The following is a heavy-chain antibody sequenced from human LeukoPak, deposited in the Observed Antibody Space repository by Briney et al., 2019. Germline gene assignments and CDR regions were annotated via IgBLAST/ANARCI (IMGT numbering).Heavy chain of an antibody. CDR1: GFTFSSYS. CDR2: ISSSSSYI. D-gene: IGHD5-12*01. V-gene: IGHV3-21*01. CDR3: ARVTITPLGSNYMDV. J-gene: IGHJ6*03. Sequence: SLRLSCAASGFTFSSYSMSWGRQAPGKGLEWVSSISSSSSYIYYADSVKGRFTISRDNAKNSLYLQMSSLRAEDTAVYYCARVTITPLGSNYMDVWGKGTTVTVSS.